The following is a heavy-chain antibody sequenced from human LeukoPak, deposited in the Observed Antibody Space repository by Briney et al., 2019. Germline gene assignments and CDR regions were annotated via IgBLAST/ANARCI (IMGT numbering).Heavy chain of an antibody. V-gene: IGHV4-4*07. CDR3: AREPFITIFGVVSTTFFDY. CDR2: IYTSGST. D-gene: IGHD3-3*01. CDR1: GGSISSYY. J-gene: IGHJ4*02. Sequence: SETLSLTCTVSGGSISSYYWSWIRQPAGKGLEWIGRIYTSGSTNYNPSLKSRVTMSVDTPKNQFSLKLSSVTAADTAVYYCAREPFITIFGVVSTTFFDYWGQGTLVTVSS.